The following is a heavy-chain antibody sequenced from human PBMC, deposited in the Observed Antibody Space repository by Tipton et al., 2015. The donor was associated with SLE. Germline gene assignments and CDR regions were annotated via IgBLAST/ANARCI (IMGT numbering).Heavy chain of an antibody. CDR2: IWYDGSNK. CDR1: GFTFSDYW. V-gene: IGHV3-30*18. CDR3: AKDGARGYYYYGMDV. D-gene: IGHD3-16*01. J-gene: IGHJ6*02. Sequence: SLRLSCAASGFTFSDYWMSWVRQAPGKGLEWVAVIWYDGSNKYYADSVKGRFTISRDNSKNTLYLQMNSLRAEDTAVYYCAKDGARGYYYYGMDVWGQGTTVTVSS.